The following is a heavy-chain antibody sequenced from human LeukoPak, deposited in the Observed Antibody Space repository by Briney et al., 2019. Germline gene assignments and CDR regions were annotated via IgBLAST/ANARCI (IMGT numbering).Heavy chain of an antibody. D-gene: IGHD3-3*01. CDR2: ISGSGGST. Sequence: PGGSLRLSCAGSGFTFSSYAMSWVRQAPGKGLEWVSAISGSGGSTYYAHSVKGRFTISRDNSKNTLYLQMNSLRAEDTAVYYCAKGRATFGVGANDYWGQGTLVTVSS. CDR1: GFTFSSYA. V-gene: IGHV3-23*01. J-gene: IGHJ4*02. CDR3: AKGRATFGVGANDY.